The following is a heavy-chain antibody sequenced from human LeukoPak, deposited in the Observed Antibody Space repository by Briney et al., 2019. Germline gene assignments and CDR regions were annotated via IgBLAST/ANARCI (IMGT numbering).Heavy chain of an antibody. V-gene: IGHV4-31*03. CDR1: GGSISSGGYY. D-gene: IGHD6-6*01. CDR2: IYYSGST. J-gene: IGHJ4*02. CDR3: ARGIEYSSSSFDY. Sequence: SETLSLTCTVSGGSISSGGYYWSWIRQHPGKGLEWIGYIYYSGSTYYNPPLKSRVTISVDTSKNQFSLKLSSVTAADTAVYYCARGIEYSSSSFDYWGQGTLVTVSS.